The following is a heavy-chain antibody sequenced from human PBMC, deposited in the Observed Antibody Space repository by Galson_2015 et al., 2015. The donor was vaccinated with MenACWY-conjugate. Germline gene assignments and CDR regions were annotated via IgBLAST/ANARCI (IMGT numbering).Heavy chain of an antibody. CDR3: GKRIAPSGAPYYFDS. V-gene: IGHV3-23*01. CDR1: GFTFNNYA. J-gene: IGHJ4*02. D-gene: IGHD6-13*01. Sequence: SLRLSCAASGFTFNNYAMSWFRHSPGRGLEWVSAINGDDDQPFYAEAVKGRFTVARDSARNTVYLQMKSLRPEDTAIYYCGKRIAPSGAPYYFDSWGQGTLVT. CDR2: INGDDDQP.